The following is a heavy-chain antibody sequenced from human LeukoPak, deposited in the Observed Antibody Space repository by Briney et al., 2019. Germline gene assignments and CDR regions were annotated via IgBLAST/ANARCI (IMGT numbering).Heavy chain of an antibody. CDR3: ARERTERTYCSGGSCDEYYFDY. J-gene: IGHJ4*02. D-gene: IGHD2-15*01. Sequence: SETLPLTCTVSGGSVSSGSYYWSWIRQPPGKGLEWIGYIYYSGSTNYNPSLRSRVTISVDTSKNQFSLKLSSVTAADTAVYYYARERTERTYCSGGSCDEYYFDYWGQGTLVTVSS. CDR2: IYYSGST. CDR1: GGSVSSGSYY. V-gene: IGHV4-61*01.